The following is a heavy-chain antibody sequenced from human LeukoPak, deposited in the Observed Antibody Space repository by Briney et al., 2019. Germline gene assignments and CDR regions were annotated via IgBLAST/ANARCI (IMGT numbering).Heavy chain of an antibody. CDR1: GGSISSYY. Sequence: SETLSLTCTVSGGSISSYYWSWIRQPPGKGLEWIGYIYYSGSTNYNPSLKSRVTISVDTSKNQFSLKLSPVTAADTAVYYCARVFRSAAAGTGAFDIWGQGTMVTVSS. D-gene: IGHD6-13*01. V-gene: IGHV4-59*01. J-gene: IGHJ3*02. CDR2: IYYSGST. CDR3: ARVFRSAAAGTGAFDI.